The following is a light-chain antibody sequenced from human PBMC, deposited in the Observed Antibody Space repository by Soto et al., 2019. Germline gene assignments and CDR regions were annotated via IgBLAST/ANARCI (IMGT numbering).Light chain of an antibody. Sequence: IGMTQSPAILSVSLGERATLSCLASQSISDNLAWYQQRSGQAPRLLIYGASTRATGVPARFSGSGSGTEFTLTISSLQSDDFAIYYCQQYKSWPPITFGGGTKVE. CDR3: QQYKSWPPIT. J-gene: IGKJ4*01. V-gene: IGKV3-15*01. CDR1: QSISDN. CDR2: GAS.